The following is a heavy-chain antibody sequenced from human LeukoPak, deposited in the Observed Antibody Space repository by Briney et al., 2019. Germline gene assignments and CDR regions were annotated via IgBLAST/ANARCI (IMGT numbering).Heavy chain of an antibody. Sequence: SETLSLTCTVSGGSISSYYWSWIRQPPGKGLEWIGYIYYSGSTNYNPSLKSRVTISVDTSKNQFSLKLSSVTAADTAVYYCARVYYDFWSGPAWYFDLWGRGTLVTVSS. CDR1: GGSISSYY. CDR3: ARVYYDFWSGPAWYFDL. J-gene: IGHJ2*01. D-gene: IGHD3-3*01. V-gene: IGHV4-59*01. CDR2: IYYSGST.